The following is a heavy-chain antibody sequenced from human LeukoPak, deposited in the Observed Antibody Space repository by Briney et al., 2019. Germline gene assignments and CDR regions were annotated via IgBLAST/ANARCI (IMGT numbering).Heavy chain of an antibody. Sequence: PSETLSLTCTVSGGSISSHYWGWIRQFPGKGLEWIGYIYYTGSTNYNPSLKSRVTISLDTSKNQFSLKLSSVTAADTAVYYCAVGQGAFDIWGQGTMVTVSS. CDR1: GGSISSHY. CDR2: IYYTGST. V-gene: IGHV4-59*11. D-gene: IGHD1-26*01. CDR3: AVGQGAFDI. J-gene: IGHJ3*02.